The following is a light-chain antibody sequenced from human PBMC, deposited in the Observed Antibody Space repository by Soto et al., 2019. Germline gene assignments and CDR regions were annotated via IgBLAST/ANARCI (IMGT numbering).Light chain of an antibody. J-gene: IGKJ4*01. Sequence: EIVLTQSPGTLSLSPGERATLSCRASQSVSSSYLAWYQQKPGQAPRLLIYGASSRATGIPDRFSASGSGTDFTLTISRLEPEDFAVYYCQQYGSSPLTFGGGTKEEIK. CDR2: GAS. CDR3: QQYGSSPLT. CDR1: QSVSSSY. V-gene: IGKV3-20*01.